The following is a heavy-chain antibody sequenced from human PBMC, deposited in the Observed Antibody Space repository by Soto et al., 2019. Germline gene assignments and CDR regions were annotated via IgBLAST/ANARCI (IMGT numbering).Heavy chain of an antibody. V-gene: IGHV3-23*01. J-gene: IGHJ4*02. D-gene: IGHD2-2*01. Sequence: GGSLRLSCAASGLNFSSYAMSWVRQAPGKGLEWVSAISGSSIGTYYADSVKGRFTISRDNSKNTLYLQMNSLRVEDTALYYCASGGYCTSASCRPTYFDYWGQGIPVTVSS. CDR3: ASGGYCTSASCRPTYFDY. CDR2: ISGSSIGT. CDR1: GLNFSSYA.